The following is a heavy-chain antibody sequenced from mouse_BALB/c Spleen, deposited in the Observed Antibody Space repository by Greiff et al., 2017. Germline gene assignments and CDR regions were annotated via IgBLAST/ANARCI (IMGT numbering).Heavy chain of an antibody. D-gene: IGHD2-5*01. CDR3: ARDSKAY. V-gene: IGHV5-4*02. CDR1: GFTFSDYY. Sequence: EVQVVESGGGLVKPGGSLKLSCAASGFTFSDYYMYWVRQTPEKRLEWVATISDGGSYTYYPDNAKNNLYLQMSSLKSEDTAMYYCARDSKAYWGQGTLVTVSA. J-gene: IGHJ3*01. CDR2: ISDGGSYT.